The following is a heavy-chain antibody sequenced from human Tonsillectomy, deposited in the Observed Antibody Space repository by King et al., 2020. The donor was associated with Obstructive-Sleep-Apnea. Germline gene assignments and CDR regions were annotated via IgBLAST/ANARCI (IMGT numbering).Heavy chain of an antibody. CDR3: ARRYCGCDCYFDY. CDR2: IYHSGST. J-gene: IGHJ4*02. CDR1: GGSISGSNW. V-gene: IGHV4-4*02. D-gene: IGHD2-21*02. Sequence: QLQESGPGLVKPSGTLSLTCAVSGGSISGSNWWSWVRQPPGKGLEWIGEIYHSGSTNYNPSLKSRVTISVDKSKNQFSLKLSSVTAADTAMDYWARRYCGCDCYFDYWGQGTLVTVSS.